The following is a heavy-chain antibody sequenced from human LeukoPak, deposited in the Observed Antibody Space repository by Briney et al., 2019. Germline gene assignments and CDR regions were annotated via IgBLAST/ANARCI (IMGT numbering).Heavy chain of an antibody. CDR2: ISRSSTTI. D-gene: IGHD6-6*01. CDR3: ARGVDSSSSLGFDY. J-gene: IGHJ4*02. Sequence: GGSLRLSCAASGFTFSSYSMNWVRQAPGKGLEWVSYISRSSTTIYYADSVKGRFTISRDNAKNSLYLQMNSLRAEDTAVYYCARGVDSSSSLGFDYWGQGTLVTVSS. V-gene: IGHV3-48*01. CDR1: GFTFSSYS.